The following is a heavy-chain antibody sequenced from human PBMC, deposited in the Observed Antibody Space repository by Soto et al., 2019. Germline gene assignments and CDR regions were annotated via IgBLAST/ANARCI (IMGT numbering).Heavy chain of an antibody. V-gene: IGHV3-21*01. J-gene: IGHJ4*02. CDR3: ARVLYYYDSSGYYGY. CDR2: ISSSSSYI. D-gene: IGHD3-22*01. Sequence: EVQLVESGGGLLKPGGSLRLSCAASGFTFSSYSMNWVRQAPGKGLEWVSSISSSSSYIYYADSVKGRFTISRDNAKNSLYLQMNSLRAEDTAVYYCARVLYYYDSSGYYGYWGQGTLVTVSS. CDR1: GFTFSSYS.